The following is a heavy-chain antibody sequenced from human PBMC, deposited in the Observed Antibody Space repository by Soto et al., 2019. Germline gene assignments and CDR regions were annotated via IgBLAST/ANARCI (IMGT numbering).Heavy chain of an antibody. CDR2: ISSSGSTI. V-gene: IGHV3-11*01. J-gene: IGHJ6*02. CDR3: ARCYDFWSGYRPPHYYYGMDV. CDR1: GFTFSDYY. D-gene: IGHD3-3*01. Sequence: GGSLRLSCAASGFTFSDYYMGWIRQAPGKGLEWVSYISSSGSTIYYADSVKGRFTISRDNAKNSLYLQMNSLRAEDTAVYYCARCYDFWSGYRPPHYYYGMDVWGQGTTVTVSS.